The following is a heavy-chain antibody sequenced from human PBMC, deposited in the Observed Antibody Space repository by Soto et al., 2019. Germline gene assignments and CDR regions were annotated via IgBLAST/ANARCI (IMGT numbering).Heavy chain of an antibody. V-gene: IGHV4-30-4*01. J-gene: IGHJ4*02. Sequence: PSETLSLTCSVSGGSIGSDDYYWTWIRQPPGEGLEWIGYIYYTGRTSSTPSLESRVTISIDTSKNQFSLKLSSVSAADTAVYYCAREGSSSPEYFDFWGPGTLVTVSS. CDR2: IYYTGRT. CDR3: AREGSSSPEYFDF. CDR1: GGSIGSDDYY. D-gene: IGHD2-15*01.